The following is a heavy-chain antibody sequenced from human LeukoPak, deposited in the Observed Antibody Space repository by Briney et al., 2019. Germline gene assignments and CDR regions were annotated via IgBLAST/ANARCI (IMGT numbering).Heavy chain of an antibody. Sequence: SETLSLTCAVYGGSFSGYYWSWIRQPPGKGLEWIGEINHSGSTNYNPSLKSRVTISVDTSKNQFSLKLSSVTAADTAVYYCAREGITMVRGVIATYYYYYYMDVWGQGTTVTVSS. CDR2: INHSGST. D-gene: IGHD3-10*01. CDR3: AREGITMVRGVIATYYYYYYMDV. CDR1: GGSFSGYY. V-gene: IGHV4-34*01. J-gene: IGHJ6*03.